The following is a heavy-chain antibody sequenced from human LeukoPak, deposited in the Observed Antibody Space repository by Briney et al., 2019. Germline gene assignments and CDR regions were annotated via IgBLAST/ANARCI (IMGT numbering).Heavy chain of an antibody. CDR2: ISYDGSNK. D-gene: IGHD6-19*01. CDR3: AKGDRLIAVAGTIGY. J-gene: IGHJ4*02. V-gene: IGHV3-30*18. Sequence: GGSLRLSCAASGFTFSSCGMHWVRQAPGKGLEWVAVISYDGSNKYYADSVKGRFTISRDNSKNTLYLQMNSLRAEDTAVYYCAKGDRLIAVAGTIGYWGQGTLVTVSS. CDR1: GFTFSSCG.